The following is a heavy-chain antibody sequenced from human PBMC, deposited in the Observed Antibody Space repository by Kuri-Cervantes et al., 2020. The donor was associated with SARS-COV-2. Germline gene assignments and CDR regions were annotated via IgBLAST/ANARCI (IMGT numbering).Heavy chain of an antibody. CDR3: ARGVVTIYGFLVLLPAPGWLDP. CDR1: GGSFSDYY. Sequence: SQTLSLTCGVYGGSFSDYYWTWIRQPPMKGLEWIGEINHTGSATYNPSLKSRVTISVDTSKNLFSLKLTSVTAADTAVYFCARGVVTIYGFLVLLPAPGWLDPWGQGTLVTGSS. J-gene: IGHJ5*02. D-gene: IGHD3-3*01. CDR2: INHTGSA. V-gene: IGHV4-34*01.